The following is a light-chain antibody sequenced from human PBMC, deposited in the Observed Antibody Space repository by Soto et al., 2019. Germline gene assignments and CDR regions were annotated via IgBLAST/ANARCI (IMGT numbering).Light chain of an antibody. Sequence: EIVLTQSPGTLSLSPGERSTLSFSASQSVGSSYLAWYQQKPGQAPRLLIYGASSRATGIPDRFSGRGSGTDFTLTISRLEPEDFAMYYCQQYGNSPRTFGQGTKVDIK. V-gene: IGKV3-20*01. CDR2: GAS. CDR1: QSVGSSY. J-gene: IGKJ1*01. CDR3: QQYGNSPRT.